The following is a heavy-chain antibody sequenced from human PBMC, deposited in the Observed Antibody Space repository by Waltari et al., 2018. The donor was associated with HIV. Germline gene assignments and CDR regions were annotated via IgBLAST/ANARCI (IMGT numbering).Heavy chain of an antibody. Sequence: AESGGRLIQPGGSLGLSCTASTFSVSGKHVTWIRQAPGGSLEWVAVIYPDDTTHYADSVSGRFTISRAKSRTTVLLLMNGLFVDDTATYFCATGARYYGPWGQGTRVTVSS. D-gene: IGHD3-10*01. CDR2: IYPDDTT. J-gene: IGHJ5*02. CDR3: ATGARYYGP. V-gene: IGHV3-53*01. CDR1: TFSVSGKH.